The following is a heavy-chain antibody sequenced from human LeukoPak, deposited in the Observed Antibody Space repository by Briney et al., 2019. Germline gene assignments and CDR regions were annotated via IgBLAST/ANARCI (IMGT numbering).Heavy chain of an antibody. J-gene: IGHJ4*02. CDR1: GGSSSSYY. V-gene: IGHV4-34*01. CDR3: ARAYMAHQTFHSYHYFDY. CDR2: INQSGST. D-gene: IGHD5-18*01. Sequence: PSETLSLTCAVYGGSSSSYYWNWIRQSPGKGLEWIGEINQSGSTKYNPSLKSRVTISGDTSKNQFSLRLNSVTAADTAVYFCARAYMAHQTFHSYHYFDYWGQGALVTVSS.